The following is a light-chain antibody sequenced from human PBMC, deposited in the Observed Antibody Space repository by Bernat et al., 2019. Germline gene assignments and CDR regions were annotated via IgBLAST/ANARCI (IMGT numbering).Light chain of an antibody. CDR1: QDITSW. J-gene: IGKJ2*03. V-gene: IGKV1D-16*01. CDR3: QQDNSEPDS. CDR2: KSS. Sequence: GDKVTLPCHASQDITSWLAWYQKKPVKAPQPLIYKSSSLQSGVPSRFSGSGSGTDFTLTINSLQSEDFATYYCQQDNSEPDSLGKGNKVEIK.